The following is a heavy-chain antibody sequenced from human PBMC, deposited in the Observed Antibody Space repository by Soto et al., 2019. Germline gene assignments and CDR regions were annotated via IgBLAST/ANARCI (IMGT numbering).Heavy chain of an antibody. CDR3: ARVSRDGYYPSSAHVYYFVY. CDR1: GFTFSSYW. Sequence: PGGSLRLSCAASGFTFSSYWMHWVRQAPGKGLVWVSRINSDGSSTSYADSVKGRFTISRDNAKNTLYLQMNSLRAEDTAVYYCARVSRDGYYPSSAHVYYFVYWGQGTLVTVSS. CDR2: INSDGSST. J-gene: IGHJ4*02. D-gene: IGHD1-26*01. V-gene: IGHV3-74*01.